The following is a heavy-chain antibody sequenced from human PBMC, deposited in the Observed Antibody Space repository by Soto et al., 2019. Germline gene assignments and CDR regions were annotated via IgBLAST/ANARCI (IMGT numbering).Heavy chain of an antibody. Sequence: QITLKESGPTLVKPTQTLTLTCTFSGFSLSTSGVGVGWIRQPPGKALEWLALIYWDDDKRYSPSLKSRLTITEEPSTNQVVLTMTIMDPVDTATYYCAHRLAASISVDYEPINSFDYWGQGTLVTVSS. J-gene: IGHJ4*02. CDR1: GFSLSTSGVG. CDR2: IYWDDDK. CDR3: AHRLAASISVDYEPINSFDY. D-gene: IGHD4-17*01. V-gene: IGHV2-5*02.